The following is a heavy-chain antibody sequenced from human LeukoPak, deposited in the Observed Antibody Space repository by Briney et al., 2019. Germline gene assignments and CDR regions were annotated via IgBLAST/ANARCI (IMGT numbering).Heavy chain of an antibody. D-gene: IGHD2-15*01. CDR1: GYTFTSYG. Sequence: ASVKVSCKASGYTFTSYGISWVRQAPGQGLEWMGWISAYNGNTNYAQKLQGRVTMTTDTSTSTAYMELRSLRSDDTAVYYCARDEGGVVVAARDYWCQGTLVTVSS. CDR2: ISAYNGNT. V-gene: IGHV1-18*01. CDR3: ARDEGGVVVAARDY. J-gene: IGHJ4*02.